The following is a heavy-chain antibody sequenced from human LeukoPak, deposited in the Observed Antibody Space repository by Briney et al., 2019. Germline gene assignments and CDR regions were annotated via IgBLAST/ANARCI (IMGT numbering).Heavy chain of an antibody. CDR3: ARDPTIFGVVIKSWFDP. CDR1: GFTFSSYW. Sequence: GGSLRLSCAASGFTFSSYWMSWVRQAPGKGLEWVANIKQDGREKYYVDSVKGRFTISRDNPKNSLYLQMNSLRAEDTAVYYCARDPTIFGVVIKSWFDPWGQGTLVTVSS. CDR2: IKQDGREK. J-gene: IGHJ5*02. V-gene: IGHV3-7*01. D-gene: IGHD3-3*01.